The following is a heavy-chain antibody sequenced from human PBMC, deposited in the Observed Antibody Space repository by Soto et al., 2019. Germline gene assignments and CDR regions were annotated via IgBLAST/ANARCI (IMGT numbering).Heavy chain of an antibody. V-gene: IGHV4-31*11. D-gene: IGHD1-26*01. Sequence: SLSYAVSGVSTSSAGYYWSWIRKQTGKGMEWIRYINYSRRNYYNPTLKIRITISVDTSKNQFSLKLSSVTASDMAVYYRARGRYSGIRFDYCGQGTLVTVSS. J-gene: IGHJ4*02. CDR1: GVSTSSAGYY. CDR2: INYSRRN. CDR3: ARGRYSGIRFDY.